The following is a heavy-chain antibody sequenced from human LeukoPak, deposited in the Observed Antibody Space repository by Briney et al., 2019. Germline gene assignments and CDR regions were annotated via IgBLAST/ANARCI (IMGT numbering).Heavy chain of an antibody. CDR3: ALESYDYVWGSYRYTHY. CDR2: IIPILGIA. Sequence: SVKVSCKGSGGTFSSYTISWVRQAPGQGLEWMGRIIPILGIANYAQKFQGRVTITADKSTSTAYMELSSLRSEDTAVYYCALESYDYVWGSYRYTHYWGQGTLVTVSS. CDR1: GGTFSSYT. V-gene: IGHV1-69*02. D-gene: IGHD3-16*02. J-gene: IGHJ4*02.